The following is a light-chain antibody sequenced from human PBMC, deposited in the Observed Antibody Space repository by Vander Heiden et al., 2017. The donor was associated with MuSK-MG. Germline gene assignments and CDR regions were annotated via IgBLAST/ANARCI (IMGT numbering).Light chain of an antibody. V-gene: IGKV1-39*01. Sequence: IQLTQSPSSLSASVGDRVTITCRPSQSISRYLNWYQQKPGKAPKLLIYCASSLQSGVPSRFSGSGSGTDFTLTISSLQPEDFATYYCQQSYSRALTFGGGTKVELK. J-gene: IGKJ4*01. CDR1: QSISRY. CDR2: CAS. CDR3: QQSYSRALT.